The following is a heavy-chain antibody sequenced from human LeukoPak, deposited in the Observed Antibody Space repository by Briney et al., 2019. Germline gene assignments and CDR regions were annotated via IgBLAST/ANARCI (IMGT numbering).Heavy chain of an antibody. CDR1: GFSFSSFA. CDR2: ISGSGGST. D-gene: IGHD5-12*01. J-gene: IGHJ6*02. V-gene: IGHV3-23*01. CDR3: AKTGEVATFGYYYYGMDV. Sequence: GGSLRLSCAASGFSFSSFAMTWVRQAPGKGLEWVSAISGSGGSTYYADSVKGRFTISRDNSKNTLYLQMNSLRAEDTAVYYCAKTGEVATFGYYYYGMDVWGQGTTVTVSS.